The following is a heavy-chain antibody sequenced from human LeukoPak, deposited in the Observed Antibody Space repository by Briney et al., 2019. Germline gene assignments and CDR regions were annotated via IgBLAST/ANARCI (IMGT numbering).Heavy chain of an antibody. V-gene: IGHV1-69*05. CDR2: IIPIFGTA. CDR1: GGAFNTYA. Sequence: ASVTVSCKASGGAFNTYAISWVRQAPGQGLEWMGGIIPIFGTANYAQKFQGRVTITTDESTSTAYMELSSLRSEDTAVYYCTTDLWFGELLQDYWGQGTLVTVS. CDR3: TTDLWFGELLQDY. J-gene: IGHJ4*02. D-gene: IGHD3-10*01.